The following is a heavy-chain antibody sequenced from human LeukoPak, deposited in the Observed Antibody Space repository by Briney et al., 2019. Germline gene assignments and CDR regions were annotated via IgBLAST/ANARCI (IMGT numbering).Heavy chain of an antibody. J-gene: IGHJ4*02. CDR2: IKQDGSEK. V-gene: IGHV3-7*01. Sequence: GGSLRLSCAASGFTFSSYWMSWVRQAPGKGLEWVANIKQDGSEKYYVDSVKGRFTISRDNAKNSLYLQMNSLGAEDTAVYYCARVSYSGSYYERPVNFDYWGQGTLVTVSS. D-gene: IGHD1-26*01. CDR3: ARVSYSGSYYERPVNFDY. CDR1: GFTFSSYW.